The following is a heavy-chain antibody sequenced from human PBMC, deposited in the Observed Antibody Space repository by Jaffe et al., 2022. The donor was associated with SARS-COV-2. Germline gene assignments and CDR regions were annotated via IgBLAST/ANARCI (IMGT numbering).Heavy chain of an antibody. D-gene: IGHD2-8*01. J-gene: IGHJ5*02. V-gene: IGHV4-61*02. CDR3: AREGGYCTNGVCSNWFDP. CDR2: IYTSGST. CDR1: GGSISSGSYY. Sequence: QVQLQESGPGLVKPSQTLSLTCTVSGGSISSGSYYWSWIRQPAGKGLEWIGRIYTSGSTNYNPSLKSRVTISVDTSKNQFSLKLSSVTAADTAVYYCAREGGYCTNGVCSNWFDPWGQGTLVTVSS.